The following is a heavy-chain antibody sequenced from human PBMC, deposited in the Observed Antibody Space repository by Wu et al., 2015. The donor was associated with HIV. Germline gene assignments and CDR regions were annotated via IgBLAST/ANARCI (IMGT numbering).Heavy chain of an antibody. CDR3: ARSSITIFGYYGMDV. V-gene: IGHV1-18*01. J-gene: IGHJ6*02. CDR1: GYSFSSYV. D-gene: IGHD3-10*02. Sequence: QVQLVQSRAEVKKPGASVKVSCKASGYSFSSYVISWVRQAPGQGLEWMGWISTYNGNTNYAQKIQGRVTMTADTSTSTAYMEVRSLRSDDTAVYYCARSSITIFGYYGMDVWGQGTTVTVSS. CDR2: ISTYNGNT.